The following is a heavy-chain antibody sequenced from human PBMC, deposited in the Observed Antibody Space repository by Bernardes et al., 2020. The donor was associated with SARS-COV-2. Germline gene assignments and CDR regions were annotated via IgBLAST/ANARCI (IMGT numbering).Heavy chain of an antibody. Sequence: GESLKISCKASGYLFSNNWIALVRQMPGQGLEWMGTIYPGDSDTRYSPSFQGQVTVSADKSINTAYLQWSSLKASDTAMCYCARRQTNCTGGRCYSGGMDVWGQGTTVTVSS. D-gene: IGHD2-15*01. J-gene: IGHJ6*02. CDR2: IYPGDSDT. CDR3: ARRQTNCTGGRCYSGGMDV. CDR1: GYLFSNNW. V-gene: IGHV5-51*01.